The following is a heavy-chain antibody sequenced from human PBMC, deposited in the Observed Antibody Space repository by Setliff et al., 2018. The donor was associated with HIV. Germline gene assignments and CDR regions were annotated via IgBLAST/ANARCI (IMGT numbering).Heavy chain of an antibody. D-gene: IGHD6-19*01. CDR1: GFTFSSYS. Sequence: GGSLRLSCAASGFTFSSYSMNWVRQAPGKGLEWVSSISSSSSYIYYADSVKGRFTISRDNAKNSLYLQMNSLRAEDTAVYYCARDPGSGWYYYYYMDVWGKGTTVTVSS. J-gene: IGHJ6*03. CDR2: ISSSSSYI. CDR3: ARDPGSGWYYYYYMDV. V-gene: IGHV3-21*01.